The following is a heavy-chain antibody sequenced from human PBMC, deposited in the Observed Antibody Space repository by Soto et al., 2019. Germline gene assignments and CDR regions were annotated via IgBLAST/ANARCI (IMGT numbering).Heavy chain of an antibody. Sequence: QVQLVESGGGVVQPGRSLRLSCAASGFTFSSYGMHWVRQAPGKGLEWVAVISYDGSNKYYADSVKGRFTISRDKSKNTLDMQMNSLRAEDTGVYYCAKGDIAVAAHSGYFDYWGQGTLGTVSS. D-gene: IGHD6-19*01. CDR2: ISYDGSNK. CDR3: AKGDIAVAAHSGYFDY. CDR1: GFTFSSYG. J-gene: IGHJ4*02. V-gene: IGHV3-30*18.